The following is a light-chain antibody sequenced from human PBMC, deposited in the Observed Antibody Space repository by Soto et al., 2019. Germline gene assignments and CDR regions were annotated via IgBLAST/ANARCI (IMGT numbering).Light chain of an antibody. J-gene: IGKJ5*01. CDR3: MQGTHWPPT. Sequence: DVVMTQSPLSLPVTLGQPASISCRSSQSLVNSDGNTYLNWFQQRPGQSPRRLLYKVSSRDSGVPDRFSGSGSGPAFTLKISRVEAEDVGVYYCMQGTHWPPTFGQGTRLEI. CDR1: QSLVNSDGNTY. CDR2: KVS. V-gene: IGKV2-30*01.